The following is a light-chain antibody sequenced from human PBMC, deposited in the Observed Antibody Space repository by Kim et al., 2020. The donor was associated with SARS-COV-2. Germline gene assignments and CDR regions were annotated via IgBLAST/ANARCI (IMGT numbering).Light chain of an antibody. Sequence: QLVLTQSPSTSASLGASVKLTCTLSSGHSTYAIAWHQQQPEKGPRYLMKLNSDGSHNKGDGIPDRFSGSSSGAERYLTISSLQSEDEADYYCQTWGTDMVVFGGGTQLTVL. V-gene: IGLV4-69*01. J-gene: IGLJ3*02. CDR3: QTWGTDMVV. CDR2: LNSDGSH. CDR1: SGHSTYA.